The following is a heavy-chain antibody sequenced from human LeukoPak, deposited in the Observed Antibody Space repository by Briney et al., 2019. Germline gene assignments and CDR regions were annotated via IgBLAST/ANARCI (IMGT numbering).Heavy chain of an antibody. CDR1: GGSISSYY. Sequence: PSETLSLTCTVSGGSISSYYWSWIRQPPGKGLEWIGYIYYSGSTNYNPSLKSRVTISVDTSKNQFSLKLSSVTAADTAVYYCVRRNYDSSGLYYFDYWGQGTLVTVSS. J-gene: IGHJ4*02. V-gene: IGHV4-59*08. CDR3: VRRNYDSSGLYYFDY. D-gene: IGHD3-22*01. CDR2: IYYSGST.